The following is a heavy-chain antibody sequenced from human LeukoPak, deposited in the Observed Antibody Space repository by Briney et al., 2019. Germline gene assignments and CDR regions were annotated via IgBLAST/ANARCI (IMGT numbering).Heavy chain of an antibody. V-gene: IGHV3-66*01. CDR3: AKEMATMNAFDI. CDR2: IYSGGST. D-gene: IGHD5-24*01. CDR1: GFTVSSNY. J-gene: IGHJ3*02. Sequence: GGSLRLSCAASGFTVSSNYMSWVRQAPGKGLEWVSVIYSGGSTDYKDSVKDRFIISRDNSKNTLYLQMNSLRAEDTAVYYCAKEMATMNAFDIWGQGTMVTVFS.